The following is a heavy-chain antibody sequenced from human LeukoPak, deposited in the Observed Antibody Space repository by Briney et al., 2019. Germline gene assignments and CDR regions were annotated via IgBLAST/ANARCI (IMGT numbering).Heavy chain of an antibody. J-gene: IGHJ3*02. Sequence: PSETLSLTCTVSGGSVSSGSYYWSWIRQPPGKGLEWIGYIYYSGRTDYNPSLKSRVTISVDTSKHQFSMKLKSVTAADTAVYFCARGRWLPNAFDIWGQGTMVTVFS. CDR1: GGSVSSGSYY. CDR3: ARGRWLPNAFDI. CDR2: IYYSGRT. D-gene: IGHD5-24*01. V-gene: IGHV4-61*01.